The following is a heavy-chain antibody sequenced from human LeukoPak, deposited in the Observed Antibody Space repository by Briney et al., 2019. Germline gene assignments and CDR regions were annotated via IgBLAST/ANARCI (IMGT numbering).Heavy chain of an antibody. J-gene: IGHJ4*02. Sequence: GRSLRLSCAASGFTFSSYWMSWVRQAPGKGLEWVANIKPDESEKYYLDSVRGRFTISRDNAKNSLYLQMDGLRAEDTAVYYCARVRSGSYGGPYFDYWGQGTLVTVSS. CDR1: GFTFSSYW. CDR2: IKPDESEK. V-gene: IGHV3-7*01. D-gene: IGHD3-10*01. CDR3: ARVRSGSYGGPYFDY.